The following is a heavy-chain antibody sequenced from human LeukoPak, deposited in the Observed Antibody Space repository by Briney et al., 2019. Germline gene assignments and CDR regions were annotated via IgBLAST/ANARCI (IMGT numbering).Heavy chain of an antibody. CDR1: GDSINTNIYY. CDR3: ARHEHRWPTSSDPVYYMDV. CDR2: IYYSGSA. Sequence: KPSETLSLTCAVAGDSINTNIYYWVWIRQPPGKGLEWIGTIYYSGSAYYNPSLKSRVTISIDTSKNQFSLRLTSVTAADTAVYYCARHEHRWPTSSDPVYYMDVWGKGTTVTVS. V-gene: IGHV4-39*01. D-gene: IGHD5-24*01. J-gene: IGHJ6*03.